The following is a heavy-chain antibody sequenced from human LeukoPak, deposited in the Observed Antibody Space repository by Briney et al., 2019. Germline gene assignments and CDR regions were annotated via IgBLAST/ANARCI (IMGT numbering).Heavy chain of an antibody. CDR2: INHSGST. CDR3: ARGPYGDYVQDY. J-gene: IGHJ4*02. Sequence: SETLTLTCAVDGGSFSGYYWSWIRQPPGKGLEWIGEINHSGSTNYNPSLKSRVTISVDTSKNQFSLKLSSVTAADTAVYYCARGPYGDYVQDYWGQGTLVTVSS. D-gene: IGHD4-17*01. V-gene: IGHV4-34*01. CDR1: GGSFSGYY.